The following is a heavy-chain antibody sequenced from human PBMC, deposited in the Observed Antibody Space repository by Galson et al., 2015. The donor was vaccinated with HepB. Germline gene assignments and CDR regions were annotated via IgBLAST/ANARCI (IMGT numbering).Heavy chain of an antibody. D-gene: IGHD6-13*01. CDR2: IVVGSGNT. V-gene: IGHV1-58*01. CDR3: AADGDSSSWYADEHSFDY. CDR1: GFTFTSSA. J-gene: IGHJ4*02. Sequence: SVKVSCKASGFTFTSSAVQWVRQARGQRLEWIGWIVVGSGNTNYAQKFQERVTITRDMSTSTAYMELSSLRSENTAVYYCAADGDSSSWYADEHSFDYWGQGTLVTVSS.